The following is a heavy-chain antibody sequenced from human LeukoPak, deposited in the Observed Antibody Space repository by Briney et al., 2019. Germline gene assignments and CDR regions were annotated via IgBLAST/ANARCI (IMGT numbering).Heavy chain of an antibody. J-gene: IGHJ4*02. CDR2: ITRSSIYK. CDR3: ARVRYDGSGYYSISDY. CDR1: GFTFNRHW. Sequence: GGSLRLSCAASGFTFNRHWMTWVRQAPGKGLEWVSSITRSSIYKYYADSVKGRFTISRDNAKNSLYLQMNSLRAEDTAVYYCARVRYDGSGYYSISDYWGQGTLVTVSS. D-gene: IGHD3-22*01. V-gene: IGHV3-21*01.